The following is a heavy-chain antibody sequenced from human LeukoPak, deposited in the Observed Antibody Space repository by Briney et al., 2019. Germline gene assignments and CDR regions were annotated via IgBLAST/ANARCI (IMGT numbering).Heavy chain of an antibody. J-gene: IGHJ4*02. D-gene: IGHD2-21*02. Sequence: GGSLRLSCAASGFTFSSYWMHWVRQAPGKGLVWVSHINGDGSRISYADSVKGRFTISRDNAKNTLYLQMNSLRAEDTAVYYCARGGVTAGLDYWGQGTLVTVSS. CDR1: GFTFSSYW. CDR2: INGDGSRI. CDR3: ARGGVTAGLDY. V-gene: IGHV3-74*01.